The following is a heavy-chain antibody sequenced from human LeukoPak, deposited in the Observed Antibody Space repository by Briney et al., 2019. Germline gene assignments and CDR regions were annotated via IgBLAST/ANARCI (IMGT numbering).Heavy chain of an antibody. J-gene: IGHJ5*02. CDR1: SESSGGDD. D-gene: IGHD3-16*01. CDR2: VSPGGST. Sequence: SETLSLTCAMHSESSGGDDWTWIRQPPGKGLEWIGEVSPGGSTRYNPSLRSRVTISLDTSRSRFSLRLSSVTAADTGVYYCARDGGTRLGFDPWGQGNLVTVSS. V-gene: IGHV4-34*01. CDR3: ARDGGTRLGFDP.